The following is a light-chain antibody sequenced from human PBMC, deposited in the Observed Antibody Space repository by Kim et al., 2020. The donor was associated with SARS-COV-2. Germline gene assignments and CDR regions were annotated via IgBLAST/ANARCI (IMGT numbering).Light chain of an antibody. CDR1: TGAVTGSYY. Sequence: STGAVTGSYYSPWYQQHPGEAPTRLMYGRSNKHSWSPPRFSASLLGGKAALTMSGVQPEDEADYYCLLYYGGSPLVFGGGTQLTVL. CDR3: LLYYGGSPLV. CDR2: GRS. V-gene: IGLV7-43*01. J-gene: IGLJ3*02.